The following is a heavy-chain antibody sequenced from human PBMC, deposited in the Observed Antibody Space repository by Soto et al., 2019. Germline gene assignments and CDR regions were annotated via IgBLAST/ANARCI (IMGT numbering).Heavy chain of an antibody. Sequence: QVQLVESGGGVVQPGMSLRLSCAASGFIFNEYGMHWVRQAPGKGLEWVAVIWYDGSNKYYADSVKGRFTISRDNSKNPMSLQMNNPRAEDTAVYYCARWGCSGTNCNLNQRSYDLWGQGTLVVVCS. CDR3: ARWGCSGTNCNLNQRSYDL. CDR1: GFIFNEYG. V-gene: IGHV3-33*03. D-gene: IGHD2-15*01. J-gene: IGHJ4*02. CDR2: IWYDGSNK.